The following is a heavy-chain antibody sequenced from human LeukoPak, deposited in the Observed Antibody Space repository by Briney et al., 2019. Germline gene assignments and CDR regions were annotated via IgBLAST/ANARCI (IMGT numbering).Heavy chain of an antibody. CDR3: ARRSSSWPFDY. V-gene: IGHV3-48*01. J-gene: IGHJ4*02. CDR2: ISSSSSTI. Sequence: PGGSLRLSCAASGFTFSSYWMSWVRQAPGKGLEWVSYISSSSSTIYYADSVKGRFTISRDNAKNSLYLQMNSLRAEDTAVYYCARRSSSWPFDYWGQGTLVTVSS. CDR1: GFTFSSYW. D-gene: IGHD6-13*01.